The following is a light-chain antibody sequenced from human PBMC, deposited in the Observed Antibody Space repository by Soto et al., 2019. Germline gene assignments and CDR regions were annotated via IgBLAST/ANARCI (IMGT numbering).Light chain of an antibody. CDR1: SSDVGGYIY. CDR2: EVS. CDR3: SAYTSSSTRV. V-gene: IGLV2-14*01. J-gene: IGLJ1*01. Sequence: QSVLTQPASVSGSPGQSITISCTGTSSDVGGYIYVSWYQQHPGKAPKLIIYEVSNRPSGVSDRFSGSKSGNKASLTISGLQSEDEADYYCSAYTSSSTRVFGTGTKLTVL.